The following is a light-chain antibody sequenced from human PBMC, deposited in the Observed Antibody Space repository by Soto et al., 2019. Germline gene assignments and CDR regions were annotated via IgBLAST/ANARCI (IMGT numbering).Light chain of an antibody. CDR2: KAS. V-gene: IGKV1-5*03. J-gene: IGKJ1*01. Sequence: DIQMTKYNYTLSGSVGDRVTITCRASQTISSWLAWYQQKPGKAPKLLIYKASTLKSGVPSRFSGSGSGTEFTLTISSLQPDDFATYYCQHYNSYSEAFGQGTKV. CDR3: QHYNSYSEA. CDR1: QTISSW.